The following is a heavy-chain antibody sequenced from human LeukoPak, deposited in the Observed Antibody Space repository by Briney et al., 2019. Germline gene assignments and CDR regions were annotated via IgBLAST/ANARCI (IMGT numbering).Heavy chain of an antibody. V-gene: IGHV1-18*01. Sequence: ASVKVSCKASGYTFTSYGISWVRQAPGQGLEWMGWISAYNGNTNYAQKFQGRVTMTRDTSISIAYMELSRLRSDDTAVYYCARALGRVTGEPRMYYWFDPWGQGTLVTVSS. CDR2: ISAYNGNT. D-gene: IGHD3-10*01. J-gene: IGHJ5*02. CDR3: ARALGRVTGEPRMYYWFDP. CDR1: GYTFTSYG.